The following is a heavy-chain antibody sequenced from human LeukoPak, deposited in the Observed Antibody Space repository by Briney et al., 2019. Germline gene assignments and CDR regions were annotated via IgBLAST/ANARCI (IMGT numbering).Heavy chain of an antibody. CDR1: GYTFTSYG. V-gene: IGHV1-18*01. Sequence: ASVKVSCKASGYTFTSYGISWVRQAPGQGLEWMGWISAYNGNTNYAQKLQGRVTMTTDTSTSTAYMELRSPRSDDTAVYYCARDRIAAAGYYYYGMDVWGQGTTVTVSS. CDR2: ISAYNGNT. CDR3: ARDRIAAAGYYYYGMDV. D-gene: IGHD6-13*01. J-gene: IGHJ6*02.